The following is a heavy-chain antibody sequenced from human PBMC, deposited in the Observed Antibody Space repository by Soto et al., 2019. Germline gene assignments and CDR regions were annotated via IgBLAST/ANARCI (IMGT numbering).Heavy chain of an antibody. Sequence: EVRLVESGGGLVQPGGSLRLSCAASGFTFSTYWMHWVRQAPGKGLVWVSRINGDGTTTQYAGSVKGRFTISRDNAKNTLYLQMNTLRGDDTAMYYCASIPMVRGPSDYWGQGTLVTVSS. V-gene: IGHV3-74*02. CDR3: ASIPMVRGPSDY. CDR1: GFTFSTYW. CDR2: INGDGTTT. J-gene: IGHJ4*02. D-gene: IGHD3-10*01.